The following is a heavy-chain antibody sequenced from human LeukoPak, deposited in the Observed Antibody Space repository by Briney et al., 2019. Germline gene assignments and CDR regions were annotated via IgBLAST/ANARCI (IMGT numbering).Heavy chain of an antibody. J-gene: IGHJ4*02. CDR2: ISGDGGST. CDR3: ARSSSIVSTGGY. Sequence: GGSLRLSCAASGFTFDAYAMHWVRHGPGKGLEWVSLISGDGGSTYYADSVKGRFTISRDNSKKSLYLQMNSLRTEDTALYYCARSSSIVSTGGYWGQGTLVTVSS. CDR1: GFTFDAYA. D-gene: IGHD5/OR15-5a*01. V-gene: IGHV3-43*02.